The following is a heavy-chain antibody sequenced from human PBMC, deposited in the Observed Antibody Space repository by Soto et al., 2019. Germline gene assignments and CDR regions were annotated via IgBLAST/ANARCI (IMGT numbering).Heavy chain of an antibody. CDR3: ARLLWFGESVDY. D-gene: IGHD3-10*01. V-gene: IGHV3-30*04. CDR2: ISYDGSNK. J-gene: IGHJ4*02. CDR1: GFTFSSYA. Sequence: QVQLVESGGGVVQPGRSLRLSCAASGFTFSSYAMHWVRQAPGKGLEWVAVISYDGSNKYYADSVKGRFTISRDNSKDTLYLQVNSLRAEDTAVYYCARLLWFGESVDYWGQGTLVTVSS.